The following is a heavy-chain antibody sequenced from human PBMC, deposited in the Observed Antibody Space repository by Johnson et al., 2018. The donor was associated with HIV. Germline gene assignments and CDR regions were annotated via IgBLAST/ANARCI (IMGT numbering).Heavy chain of an antibody. CDR1: GFTFSSYG. V-gene: IGHV3-7*01. J-gene: IGHJ3*02. CDR2: IKQDGSEK. CDR3: AREDGDSSSWAGAFDI. Sequence: VQLVESGGGVVQPGRSLRLSCAASGFTFSSYGMHWVRQAPGKGLEWVANIKQDGSEKYYVDSVKGRFTISRDNAKNSLYLQMNSLRAEDTAVYYCAREDGDSSSWAGAFDIWGQGTMVTVSS. D-gene: IGHD6-13*01.